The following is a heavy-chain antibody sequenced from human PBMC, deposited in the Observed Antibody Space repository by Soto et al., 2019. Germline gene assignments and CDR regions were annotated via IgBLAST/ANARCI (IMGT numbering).Heavy chain of an antibody. D-gene: IGHD2-15*01. CDR1: GYTFTGYY. Sequence: ASVKVSCKASGYTFTGYYMHWVRQAPGQGLERMGWINPNSGGTNYAQKFQGRVTMTRDTSISTAYMELSRLRSDDTAVYYCATESVDRYYGMDVWGQGTTVTVSS. CDR3: ATESVDRYYGMDV. CDR2: INPNSGGT. J-gene: IGHJ6*02. V-gene: IGHV1-2*02.